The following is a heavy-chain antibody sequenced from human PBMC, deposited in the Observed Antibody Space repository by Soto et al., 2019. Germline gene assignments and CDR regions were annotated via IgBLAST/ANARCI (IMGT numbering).Heavy chain of an antibody. CDR2: INPNSGGT. V-gene: IGHV1-2*02. CDR1: GYTFTGYY. D-gene: IGHD3-3*01. CDR3: ARLSGYDFWSGSLTFGY. J-gene: IGHJ4*02. Sequence: ASVKVSCKASGYTFTGYYMHWVRQAPGQGLEWMGWINPNSGGTNYAQKLQGRVTMTRDTSISTAYMELSRLRSDDTAVYYCARLSGYDFWSGSLTFGYWGQGTLVTVSS.